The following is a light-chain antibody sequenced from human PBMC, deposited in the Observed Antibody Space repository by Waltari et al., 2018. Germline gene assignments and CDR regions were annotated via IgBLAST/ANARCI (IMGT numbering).Light chain of an antibody. CDR3: QQYDNWPPLT. V-gene: IGKV3-15*01. J-gene: IGKJ4*01. CDR1: QSVGNN. CDR2: VAS. Sequence: EVVMTQSPATLSVSPGERVTLFCSASQSVGNNVAWYQQKPGQAPRLLIYVASTRATGVPDRFSGSGSGTEFTLTVTSLQSEDFAVYYCQQYDNWPPLTFGGGTKVDLK.